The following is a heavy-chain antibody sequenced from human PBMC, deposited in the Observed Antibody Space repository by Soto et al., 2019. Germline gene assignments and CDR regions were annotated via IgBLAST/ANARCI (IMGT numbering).Heavy chain of an antibody. D-gene: IGHD3-22*01. J-gene: IGHJ4*02. CDR1: GFDFSKFG. CDR2: IWADGTTK. Sequence: QVQLVQSGGGVVQPGRSLRLPCAASGFDFSKFGFQWVRQAPGKGLEWVAVIWADGTTKYYAESVKGRFTISRDNSRITLYLQMSGLRAEDTAVYFCARERVYDDNYDSFDYWGQGALVTVSS. CDR3: ARERVYDDNYDSFDY. V-gene: IGHV3-33*01.